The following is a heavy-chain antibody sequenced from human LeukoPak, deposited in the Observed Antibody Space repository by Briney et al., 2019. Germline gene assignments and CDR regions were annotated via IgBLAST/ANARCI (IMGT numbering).Heavy chain of an antibody. CDR3: ARQDHSIIWYHWFDP. V-gene: IGHV3-64*01. D-gene: IGHD6-13*01. CDR2: ISNDGGST. J-gene: IGHJ5*02. Sequence: GGSLRLSCAASGFTFSNYAMHWVRQAPGKGLECVSAISNDGGSTYYAISVKGRFTISRDNSKNTLYLQLGSLRAEDTAVYYCARQDHSIIWYHWFDPWGQGTLVTVSS. CDR1: GFTFSNYA.